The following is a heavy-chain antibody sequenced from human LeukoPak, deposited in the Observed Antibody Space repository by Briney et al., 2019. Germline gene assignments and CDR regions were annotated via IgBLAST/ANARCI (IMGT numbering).Heavy chain of an antibody. V-gene: IGHV3-49*04. CDR1: GFTFSSYA. Sequence: GGSLRLSCAASGFTFSSYAMSWARQAPGKGLEWVGFIRSKAYGGTTEYAASVKGRFTISRDDSKSIAYLQMNSLKTEDTAVYYCTRLGIAAAGTDFDYWGQGTLVTVSS. D-gene: IGHD6-13*01. CDR3: TRLGIAAAGTDFDY. CDR2: IRSKAYGGTT. J-gene: IGHJ4*02.